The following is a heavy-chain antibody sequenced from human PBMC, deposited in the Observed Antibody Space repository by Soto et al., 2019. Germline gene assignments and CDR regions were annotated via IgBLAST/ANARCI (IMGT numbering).Heavy chain of an antibody. CDR3: ARDLWGYCGTDCYPLDV. J-gene: IGHJ6*02. D-gene: IGHD2-21*02. V-gene: IGHV4-59*01. Sequence: PSETLSLPCTVSGGSISRYYWSWIRQTPWKGLEWIGYLYNTGSTIYNPSLESRVTISVDTSKNQFSLKLNSVTAADTAVYYCARDLWGYCGTDCYPLDVWGPGTTVTVS. CDR1: GGSISRYY. CDR2: LYNTGST.